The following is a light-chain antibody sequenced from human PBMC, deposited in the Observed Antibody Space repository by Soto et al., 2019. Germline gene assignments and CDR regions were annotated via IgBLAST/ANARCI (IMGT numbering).Light chain of an antibody. Sequence: QSVLTQPASVSGSPGQSITISCTGTSIDVGHPYNYVSWYQQHPGKAPKFMIYEVSNRPSGVSNRFSGSKSGNTASLTISGLQAEDEAEYYCSSYTSSSTWVFGGGTKVTVL. J-gene: IGLJ3*02. CDR1: SIDVGHPYNY. CDR3: SSYTSSSTWV. V-gene: IGLV2-14*01. CDR2: EVS.